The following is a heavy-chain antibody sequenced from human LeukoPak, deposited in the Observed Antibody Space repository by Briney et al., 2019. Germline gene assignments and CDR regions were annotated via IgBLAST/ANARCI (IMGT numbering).Heavy chain of an antibody. CDR1: GFTFSSYG. V-gene: IGHV3-30*18. Sequence: GGSLRLSCAASGFTFSSYGMHWVRQAPGKGLEWVAVISYDGSNKYYAGSVKGRFTISRDNSKNTLYLQVNSLRAEDTAVYYCAKDPPRRDGYNSPDYWGQGTLVTVSS. D-gene: IGHD5-24*01. CDR2: ISYDGSNK. J-gene: IGHJ4*02. CDR3: AKDPPRRDGYNSPDY.